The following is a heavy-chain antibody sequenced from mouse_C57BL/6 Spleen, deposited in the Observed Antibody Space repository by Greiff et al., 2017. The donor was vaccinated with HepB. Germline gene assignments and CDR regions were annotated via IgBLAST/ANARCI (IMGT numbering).Heavy chain of an antibody. CDR2: ISGGGGNT. CDR1: GFTFSSYT. V-gene: IGHV5-9*01. Sequence: EVHLVESGGGLVKPGGSLKLSCAASGFTFSSYTMSWVRQTPEKRLEWVATISGGGGNTYYPDSVKGRFTISRDNAKNTLYLQMSSLRSEDTALYYCARHDYDYDGAWFAYWGQGTLVTVSA. CDR3: ARHDYDYDGAWFAY. D-gene: IGHD2-4*01. J-gene: IGHJ3*01.